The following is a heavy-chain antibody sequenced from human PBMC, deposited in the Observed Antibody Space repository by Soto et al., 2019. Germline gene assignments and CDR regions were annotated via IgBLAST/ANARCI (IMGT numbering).Heavy chain of an antibody. D-gene: IGHD4-17*01. J-gene: IGHJ4*01. CDR2: LNSDGTYA. CDR1: GFNFSVYW. CDR3: ARGGAYGDYRSDF. Sequence: SGGSLRLSCAASGFNFSVYWMHWVRQAPGKGLVWVSRLNSDGTYASSADSVKGRLTISRDNAKNTLYLQLNSLRAEDTAVYYCARGGAYGDYRSDFWGHGTLVTVSS. V-gene: IGHV3-74*01.